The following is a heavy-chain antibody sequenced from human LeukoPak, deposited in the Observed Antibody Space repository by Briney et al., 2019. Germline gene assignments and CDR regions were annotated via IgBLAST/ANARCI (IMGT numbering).Heavy chain of an antibody. CDR1: GFSFRPYG. V-gene: IGHV3-30*03. Sequence: PGGSLRLSCAASGFSFRPYGMHWVRQAPGKGLEWVALISSDGSNKYYADSVKGRFTISRDNSKNTLYLQMNSLRAEDTAVYYCARGTVTNPDSWGQGTLVTVSS. CDR2: ISSDGSNK. J-gene: IGHJ4*02. CDR3: ARGTVTNPDS. D-gene: IGHD4-11*01.